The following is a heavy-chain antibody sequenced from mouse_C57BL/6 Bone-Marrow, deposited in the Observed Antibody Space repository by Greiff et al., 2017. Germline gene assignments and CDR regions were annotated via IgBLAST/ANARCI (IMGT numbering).Heavy chain of an antibody. V-gene: IGHV3-6*01. Sequence: ESGPGLVKPSQSLSLTCSVTGYSITSGYYWNWIRQFPGNKLEWMGYISYDGSNNYNPSLKNRISITRDTSKNQFFLKLNSVTTEDTATYDCARVDYGSSYRNYWGQGTLVTVSA. CDR3: ARVDYGSSYRNY. CDR1: GYSITSGYY. D-gene: IGHD1-1*01. CDR2: ISYDGSN. J-gene: IGHJ3*01.